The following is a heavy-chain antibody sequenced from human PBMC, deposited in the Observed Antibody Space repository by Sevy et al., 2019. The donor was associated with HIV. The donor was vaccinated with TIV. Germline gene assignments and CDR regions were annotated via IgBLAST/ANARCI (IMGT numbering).Heavy chain of an antibody. D-gene: IGHD3-3*01. CDR2: IYYSGST. J-gene: IGHJ3*02. CDR1: GGSISSYY. CDR3: ARGYDFWSGYYRNDAFDI. V-gene: IGHV4-59*01. Sequence: SQTLSLTCTVSGGSISSYYWSWIRQPPGKGPEWIGYIYYSGSTNYNPSLKSRVTISVDTSKNQFSLKLSSVTAADTAGYYCARGYDFWSGYYRNDAFDIWGQGTMVTVSS.